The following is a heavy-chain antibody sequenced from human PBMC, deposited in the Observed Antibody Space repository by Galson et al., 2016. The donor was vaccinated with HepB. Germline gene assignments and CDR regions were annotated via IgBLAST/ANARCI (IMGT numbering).Heavy chain of an antibody. J-gene: IGHJ6*02. V-gene: IGHV3-48*01. D-gene: IGHD3-3*01. CDR3: ARSSIRFLEWLPSRDTYAMDV. CDR1: GFSFSSYS. CDR2: ITSSSSTI. Sequence: SLRISCAASGFSFSSYSMNWVRQAPGKGLEWVSYITSSSSTIYYADSVKGRFTISRDNATNSLYLQMNSLRAEDTAVYYCARSSIRFLEWLPSRDTYAMDVWGQGTTVTVSS.